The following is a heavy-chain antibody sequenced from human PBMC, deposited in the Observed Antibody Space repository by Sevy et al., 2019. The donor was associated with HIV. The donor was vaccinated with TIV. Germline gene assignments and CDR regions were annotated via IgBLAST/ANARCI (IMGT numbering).Heavy chain of an antibody. CDR2: ISYDGSNK. CDR1: GFTFSSYA. Sequence: GGSLRLSCAASGFTFSSYAMHWVRQAPGKGLEWVAVISYDGSNKYYADSVKGRFTISRDNSKNTLYLQMNSLRAEDTAVYCCARAGGSYWGFHEGQNDPFDYWGQGTLVTVSS. CDR3: ARAGGSYWGFHEGQNDPFDY. V-gene: IGHV3-30-3*01. D-gene: IGHD1-26*01. J-gene: IGHJ4*02.